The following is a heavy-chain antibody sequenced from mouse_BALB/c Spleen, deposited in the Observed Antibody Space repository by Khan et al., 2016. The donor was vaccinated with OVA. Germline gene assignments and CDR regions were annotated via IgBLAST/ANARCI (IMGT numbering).Heavy chain of an antibody. Sequence: QIQLVQSGAELAKPGASVKMSCTASGYTFTSYWMHWIKQRPGQGLEWIGYINPTSGYTDYNQKFKDKATLTADKSSSTAYMQLSSLTSDDSAGDYGARERIDYWGQGTALTVSS. CDR1: GYTFTSYW. CDR3: ARERIDY. J-gene: IGHJ2*01. CDR2: INPTSGYT. V-gene: IGHV1-7*01.